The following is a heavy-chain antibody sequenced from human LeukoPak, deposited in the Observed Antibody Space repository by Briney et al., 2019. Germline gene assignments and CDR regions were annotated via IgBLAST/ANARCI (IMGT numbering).Heavy chain of an antibody. CDR1: GFTFSSYW. V-gene: IGHV3-7*01. D-gene: IGHD1-7*01. CDR3: ARGVPNWNSDIWFDP. J-gene: IGHJ5*02. CDR2: IKQDGSEK. Sequence: PGGSLRLSCAASGFTFSSYWMSWVRQAPGKGLEWVANIKQDGSEKYYVDSVKGRFTISRDNAKNSLYLQMNSLRAEDTAVYYCARGVPNWNSDIWFDPWGQGTLVTVSS.